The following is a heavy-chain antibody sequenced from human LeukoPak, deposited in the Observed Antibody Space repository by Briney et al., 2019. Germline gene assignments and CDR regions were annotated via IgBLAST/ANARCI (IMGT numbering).Heavy chain of an antibody. CDR3: ARESRRYCSSTSCYSVY. D-gene: IGHD2-2*01. J-gene: IGHJ4*02. CDR1: GFTFSSYS. CDR2: ISSSSSTI. Sequence: GGSLRLSCAASGFTFSSYSMNWVRQAPGKGLEWLSYISSSSSTIYYADSVKGRFTISRDNAKNSLYLQMNSLRAEDTAVYYCARESRRYCSSTSCYSVYWGQGTLVTVSS. V-gene: IGHV3-48*01.